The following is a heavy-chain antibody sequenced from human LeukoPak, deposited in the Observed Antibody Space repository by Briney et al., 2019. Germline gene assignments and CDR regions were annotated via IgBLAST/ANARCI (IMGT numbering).Heavy chain of an antibody. CDR3: ARDSSMLRGPLVIYYFDF. V-gene: IGHV3-23*01. D-gene: IGHD3-10*01. Sequence: GGSLRLSCAASAFIFNTYAMRWVRQAPGKGREGGSTISGGGDATYYADSVKGRFTIYRDNSKDTVYLKMNSLRVEDTAVYYCARDSSMLRGPLVIYYFDFWGQGTLVTVSS. CDR1: AFIFNTYA. CDR2: ISGGGDAT. J-gene: IGHJ4*02.